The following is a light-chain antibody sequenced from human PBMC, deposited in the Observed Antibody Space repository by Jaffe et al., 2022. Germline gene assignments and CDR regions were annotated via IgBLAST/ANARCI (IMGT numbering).Light chain of an antibody. J-gene: IGKJ4*01. CDR2: DAS. CDR3: QQRSDWPPSLT. CDR1: QSVSGS. V-gene: IGKV3-11*01. Sequence: EIVLTQSPATLSLSPGERATLSCRASQSVSGSLAWYQQKPGLPPRLLIFDASLRATGIPARFSGTGTGTDFTLTISSLEPEDFAVYYCQQRSDWPPSLTFGGGTKVEIK.